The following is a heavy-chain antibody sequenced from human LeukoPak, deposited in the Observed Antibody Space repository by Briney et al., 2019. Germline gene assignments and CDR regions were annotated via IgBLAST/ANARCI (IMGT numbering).Heavy chain of an antibody. J-gene: IGHJ4*02. Sequence: SETLSLTCSVSGGSVSSTNNYWSWIRQPPGKGLEWIGYIYYSGSTKYNPSLESQVTISIDTSKNQFSLALRSVTAADTAMYYCARRGGSGRSFDYWGQGTPVTVSS. CDR3: ARRGGSGRSFDY. D-gene: IGHD3-10*01. CDR1: GGSVSSTNNY. V-gene: IGHV4-61*01. CDR2: IYYSGST.